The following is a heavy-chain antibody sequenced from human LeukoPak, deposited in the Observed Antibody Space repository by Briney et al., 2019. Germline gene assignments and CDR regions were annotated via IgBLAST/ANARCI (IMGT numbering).Heavy chain of an antibody. CDR2: VFYPGST. CDR3: ASRPADSTWYGVFDY. D-gene: IGHD6-13*01. CDR1: GGSINSHN. Sequence: PSETLSLTCTVSGGSINSHNWSWIRQPPGKGLEWIGYVFYPGSTNYNPSLKSRVTMSLDTSRDQFSLRLTSVTAADTAIYYCASRPADSTWYGVFDYWSQGTLVTVSS. J-gene: IGHJ4*02. V-gene: IGHV4-59*11.